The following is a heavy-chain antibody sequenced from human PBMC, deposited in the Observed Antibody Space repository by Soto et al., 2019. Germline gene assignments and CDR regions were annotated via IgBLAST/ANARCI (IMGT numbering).Heavy chain of an antibody. V-gene: IGHV1-3*01. CDR3: ARVGYCSGGSCYRPPFEW. Sequence: ASVKISCKASGYTFTSYAMHWVRQAPGQRLEWMGWINAGNGNTKYSQKFQGRVTITRDTSASTAYMELSSLRSEDTAVYYCARVGYCSGGSCYRPPFEWWGKGTLVTVSP. CDR2: INAGNGNT. D-gene: IGHD2-15*01. J-gene: IGHJ4*02. CDR1: GYTFTSYA.